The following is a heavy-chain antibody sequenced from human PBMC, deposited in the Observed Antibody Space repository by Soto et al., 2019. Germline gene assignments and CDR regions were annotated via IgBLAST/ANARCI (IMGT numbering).Heavy chain of an antibody. CDR1: GFPFSSYA. D-gene: IGHD3-16*01. V-gene: IGHV3-23*01. CDR2: ISGSGGRT. Sequence: GWSLRLSCVASGFPFSSYAMSWVRQTPGKGLEWVSGISGSGGRTYYADSVKGRFTISRDNSNNTLSLQMHILRVEDTAVYFCAKGGYYSLFDIWGQGTMVTVSS. CDR3: AKGGYYSLFDI. J-gene: IGHJ3*02.